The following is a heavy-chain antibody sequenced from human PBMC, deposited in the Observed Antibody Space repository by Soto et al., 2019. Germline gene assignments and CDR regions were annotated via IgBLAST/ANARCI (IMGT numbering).Heavy chain of an antibody. CDR2: ISYDGSNK. V-gene: IGHV3-30*18. Sequence: QVQLVESGGGVVQPGRSLRLSCAASGFTFSSYGMHWVRQAPGKGLEWVAVISYDGSNKYYADSVKGRFTISRDNSKNTLYLPMNSLRAEDTAVYYCAKNAIVVVTADNFDYWGQGTLVTVSS. CDR1: GFTFSSYG. J-gene: IGHJ4*02. CDR3: AKNAIVVVTADNFDY. D-gene: IGHD2-21*02.